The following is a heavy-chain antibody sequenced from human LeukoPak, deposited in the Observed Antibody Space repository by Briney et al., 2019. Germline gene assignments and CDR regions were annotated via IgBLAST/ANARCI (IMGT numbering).Heavy chain of an antibody. D-gene: IGHD3-10*01. V-gene: IGHV4-4*07. J-gene: IGHJ4*02. Sequence: SETLSLTCTVSGGSISSYYWSWVRQPAGKGLEWIGRIYASGSANYNPSLKSRVTISVDTSKNQFSLKLSSVTAADTAVYYCAKEGRVMVRGVISHFDYWGQGTLVTVSS. CDR3: AKEGRVMVRGVISHFDY. CDR2: IYASGSA. CDR1: GGSISSYY.